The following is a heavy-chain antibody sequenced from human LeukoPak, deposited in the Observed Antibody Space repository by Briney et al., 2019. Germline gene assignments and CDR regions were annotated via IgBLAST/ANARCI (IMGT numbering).Heavy chain of an antibody. CDR3: ARAGHDYYDSSGYYAFDI. CDR1: GFTFSSYA. V-gene: IGHV3-30*04. Sequence: PGGSLRLSCAASGFTFSSYAMHWVRQAPGKGLEWVAVISYDGSNKYYADSVKGRFTISRDNSKNTLYLQMNSLRAEDTAVYYCARAGHDYYDSSGYYAFDIWGQGTMVTVSS. CDR2: ISYDGSNK. D-gene: IGHD3-22*01. J-gene: IGHJ3*02.